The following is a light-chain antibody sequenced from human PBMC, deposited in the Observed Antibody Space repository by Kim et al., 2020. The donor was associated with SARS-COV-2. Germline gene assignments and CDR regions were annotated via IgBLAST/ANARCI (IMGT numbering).Light chain of an antibody. V-gene: IGLV3-1*01. CDR1: KLGDKY. CDR3: QAWDRSTVV. Sequence: SYELTQPPSVSVSPGQTASITCSGDKLGDKYACWYQQKPGQSPVVVIYQDTKRPSGIPERFSGSNSGNTATLTISGTQAMDEADYYCQAWDRSTVVFGGGTQLTVL. J-gene: IGLJ2*01. CDR2: QDT.